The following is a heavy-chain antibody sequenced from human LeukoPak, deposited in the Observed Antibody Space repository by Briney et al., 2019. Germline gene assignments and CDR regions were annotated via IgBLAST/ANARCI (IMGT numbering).Heavy chain of an antibody. D-gene: IGHD7-27*01. Sequence: GGSLRLSCAASGFTFSKYWLHWVRQPPGRGLVWLARINPDDKSTSYADSEKGRFTISIDDAKETLFLQMNSLTAEDTAVYYCARGRKTGNYPPFDYWGQGTLVTVSS. J-gene: IGHJ4*02. CDR1: GFTFSKYW. CDR2: INPDDKST. CDR3: ARGRKTGNYPPFDY. V-gene: IGHV3-74*01.